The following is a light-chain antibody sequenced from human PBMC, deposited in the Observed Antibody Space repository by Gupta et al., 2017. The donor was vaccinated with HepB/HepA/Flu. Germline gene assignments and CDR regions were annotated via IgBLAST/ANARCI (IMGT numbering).Light chain of an antibody. CDR1: SSNIGLTD. J-gene: IGLJ2*01. Sequence: QSVLTQPPSASGTHGQRVPISCSGSSSNIGLTDVNWYQHLPGTAPKFLIYSDNVRASGLFDRFSGSKSGTSASLAIGGLQSEDDADYYCSACDDSLNGVLFGGGTKVTVL. CDR2: SDN. V-gene: IGLV1-44*01. CDR3: SACDDSLNGVL.